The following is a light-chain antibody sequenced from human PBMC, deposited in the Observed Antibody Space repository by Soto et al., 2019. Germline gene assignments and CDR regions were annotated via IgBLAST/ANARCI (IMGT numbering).Light chain of an antibody. CDR1: ESVSSN. J-gene: IGKJ1*01. CDR3: LHYKDWPRWT. CDR2: GAS. V-gene: IGKV3-15*01. Sequence: EIVMTQSPVTLSLSPGERATLSCRAGESVSSNLAWYQQKPGQAPRLLIYGASTRATGVPARFTGSGSGTEFTLTISSLQSEDFAVYYCLHYKDWPRWTFGQGTKVDIK.